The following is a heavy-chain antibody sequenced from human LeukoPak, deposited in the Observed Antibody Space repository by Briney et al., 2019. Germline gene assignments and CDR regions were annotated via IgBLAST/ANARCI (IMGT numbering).Heavy chain of an antibody. V-gene: IGHV4-30-2*01. D-gene: IGHD3-10*01. CDR2: INHSGST. CDR3: ARGRSRITMVRGVRTSDWFDP. CDR1: GGSISSGGYY. J-gene: IGHJ5*02. Sequence: SETLSLTCTVSGGSISSGGYYWSWIRQPPGKGLEWSGEINHSGSTNYNPSLKSRVTISVDTSKNQFSLKLSSVTAADTAVYYCARGRSRITMVRGVRTSDWFDPWGQGTLVTVSS.